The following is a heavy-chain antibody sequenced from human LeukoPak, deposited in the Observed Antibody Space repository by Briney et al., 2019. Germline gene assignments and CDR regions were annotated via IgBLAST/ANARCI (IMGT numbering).Heavy chain of an antibody. CDR3: ARDFVVVPAVLTPTFDY. V-gene: IGHV3-21*01. J-gene: IGHJ4*02. CDR1: GFSVSSNY. CDR2: ISSSSSYI. Sequence: GGSLRLSCAASGFSVSSNYMTWVRQAPGKGLEWVSSISSSSSYIYYADSVKGRFTISRDNAKNSLYLQMNSLRAEDTAVYYCARDFVVVPAVLTPTFDYWGQGTLVTVSS. D-gene: IGHD2-2*01.